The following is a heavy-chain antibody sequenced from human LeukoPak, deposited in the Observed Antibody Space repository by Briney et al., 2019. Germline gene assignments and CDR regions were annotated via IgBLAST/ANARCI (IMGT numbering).Heavy chain of an antibody. CDR3: AREGYGDSSGMDV. D-gene: IGHD4-17*01. CDR1: GFTFSTYG. Sequence: GGSLRLSCAASGFTFSTYGFHWVRQAPGKGLEWVAVIWYDGRTKYYADSVKGRSTISRDNPKNMVYLQMNSLRDEDTAVYFCAREGYGDSSGMDVWGQGTTVTVSS. CDR2: IWYDGRTK. J-gene: IGHJ6*02. V-gene: IGHV3-33*01.